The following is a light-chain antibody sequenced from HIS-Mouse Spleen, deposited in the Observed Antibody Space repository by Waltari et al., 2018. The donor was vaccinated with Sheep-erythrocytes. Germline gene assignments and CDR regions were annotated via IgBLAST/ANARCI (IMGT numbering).Light chain of an antibody. V-gene: IGLV4-69*01. J-gene: IGLJ2*01. CDR2: LNSDGSH. Sequence: QLVLTQSPSASASLGASVKLTCTLSSGHSSYAIAWHQQQQEKGPRYLMKLNSDGSHSKGDGIPGRFSGSSSGAERYLTISSLQSEDEADYYCQTWGTGIQVFGGGTKLTVL. CDR3: QTWGTGIQV. CDR1: SGHSSYA.